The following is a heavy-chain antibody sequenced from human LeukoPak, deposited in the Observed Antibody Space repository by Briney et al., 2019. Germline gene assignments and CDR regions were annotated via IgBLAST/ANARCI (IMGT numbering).Heavy chain of an antibody. CDR1: GFTFSSYA. J-gene: IGHJ4*02. Sequence: GGSLRLSCAASGFTFSSYAMHWVRQAPGKGLEWVAVISYDGSNKYYADSVKGRFTISRDNSKNTLYLQMNSLRAEDTAVYYCVRNMVRGVAYFDSWGQGALVTVSS. CDR2: ISYDGSNK. D-gene: IGHD3-10*01. CDR3: VRNMVRGVAYFDS. V-gene: IGHV3-30-3*01.